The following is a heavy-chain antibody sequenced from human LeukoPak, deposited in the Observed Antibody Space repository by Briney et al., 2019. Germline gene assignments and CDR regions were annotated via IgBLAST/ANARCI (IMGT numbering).Heavy chain of an antibody. CDR1: GGSISSSSYY. J-gene: IGHJ5*02. CDR2: IYYSGST. Sequence: PSETLSLTCTVSGGSISSSSYYWGWIRQPPGKGLEWIGSIYYSGSTYYNPSLKSRVTISVDTSKNQFSLKLSSVTAADTAVYYCAREGGYSYGSPDNWFDPWGQGTLVTVSS. V-gene: IGHV4-39*07. CDR3: AREGGYSYGSPDNWFDP. D-gene: IGHD5-18*01.